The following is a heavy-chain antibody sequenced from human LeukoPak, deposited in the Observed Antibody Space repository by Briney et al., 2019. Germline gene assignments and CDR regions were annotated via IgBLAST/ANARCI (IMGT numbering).Heavy chain of an antibody. Sequence: PGGSLRLSCAASGFTFSSYAMSWVRQAPGRGLEWVSALSGSGGSTYYADSVKGRFTVSRDNSKNTLSLQMNSLRAEDTAVYYCTKDLGLHYFDPWGQGTLVTVSS. CDR1: GFTFSSYA. V-gene: IGHV3-23*01. CDR3: TKDLGLHYFDP. D-gene: IGHD7-27*01. CDR2: LSGSGGST. J-gene: IGHJ5*02.